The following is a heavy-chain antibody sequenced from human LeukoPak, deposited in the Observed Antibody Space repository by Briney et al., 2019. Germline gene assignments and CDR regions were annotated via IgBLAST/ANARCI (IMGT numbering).Heavy chain of an antibody. CDR2: INHSGTT. Sequence: GSLRLSCAASGFTVSSNYMTWIRQSPGEGLEWIGDINHSGTTNYNASLKSRVTISVDTSKNQFSLKLTSVTAADTAVYYCARGASAGSIDYWGQGTLVTVSS. J-gene: IGHJ4*02. CDR1: GFTVSSNY. V-gene: IGHV4-34*01. D-gene: IGHD3-10*01. CDR3: ARGASAGSIDY.